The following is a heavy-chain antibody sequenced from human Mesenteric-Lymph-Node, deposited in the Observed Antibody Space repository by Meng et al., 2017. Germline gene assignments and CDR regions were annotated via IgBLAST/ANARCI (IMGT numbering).Heavy chain of an antibody. CDR2: ISYDGSEK. CDR3: AKSWYSGTYSGSDC. V-gene: IGHV3-30*07. CDR1: GFTFNNFA. D-gene: IGHD1-26*01. Sequence: GESLKISCAASGFTFNNFAMRWARQAPGKGLEWVAIISYDGSEKYYAGSVKGRFTISRDNSKNTLSLQMNSLRAEDTAIYSCAKSWYSGTYSGSDCWGQGTLVTVSS. J-gene: IGHJ4*02.